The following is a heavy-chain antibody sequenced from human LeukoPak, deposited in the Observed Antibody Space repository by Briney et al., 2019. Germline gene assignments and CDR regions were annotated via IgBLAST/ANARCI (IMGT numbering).Heavy chain of an antibody. J-gene: IGHJ6*03. V-gene: IGHV3-53*01. CDR1: GFTVSSNY. CDR2: IYSGGST. D-gene: IGHD3-10*01. CDR3: ARDRLVRGVIHYYYMDV. Sequence: GGSLRLSCAASGFTVSSNYMSWVRQAPGKGLEWVSVIYSGGSTYYADSVKGRFTISRDNSKNTLYFQMNSLRAEDTAVYYCARDRLVRGVIHYYYMDVWGKGTTVTVSS.